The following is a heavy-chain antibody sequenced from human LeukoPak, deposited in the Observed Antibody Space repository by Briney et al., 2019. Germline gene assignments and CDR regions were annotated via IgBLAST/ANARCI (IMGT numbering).Heavy chain of an antibody. J-gene: IGHJ4*02. Sequence: SVKVSCKASGGTFSSYTISWVRQAPGQGLEWMGRIIPILGIANYAQKFQGRVTITADKSTNTAYMELSSLRSEDTAVYYCRARTDSSGYYADYWGQGTLVTVSS. CDR2: IIPILGIA. V-gene: IGHV1-69*02. CDR3: RARTDSSGYYADY. CDR1: GGTFSSYT. D-gene: IGHD3-22*01.